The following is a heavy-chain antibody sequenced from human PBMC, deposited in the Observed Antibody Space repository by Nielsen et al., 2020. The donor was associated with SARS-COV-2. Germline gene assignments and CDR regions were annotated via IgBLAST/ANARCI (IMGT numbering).Heavy chain of an antibody. CDR1: GFTFSSYG. Sequence: GGPLRLSCAASGFTFSSYGMHWVRQAPGKGLEWVAVISYDGSNKYYADSVKGRFTISRDNSKNTLYLQMNSLRAEDTAVYYCAKDRYSSSWYRPYYYYYGMDVWGQGTTVTVSS. V-gene: IGHV3-30*18. D-gene: IGHD6-13*01. CDR3: AKDRYSSSWYRPYYYYYGMDV. J-gene: IGHJ6*02. CDR2: ISYDGSNK.